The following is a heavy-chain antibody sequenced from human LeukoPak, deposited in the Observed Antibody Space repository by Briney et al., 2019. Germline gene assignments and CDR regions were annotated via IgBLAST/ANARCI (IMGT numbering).Heavy chain of an antibody. J-gene: IGHJ3*02. CDR3: ARNILFAFDI. CDR1: GLTVSSSY. Sequence: GGSLRLSCAASGLTVSSSYMSWVRQAPGKGLEWVSIIYNDGRTYYAYSMKGRFTISRDNSKNTLYLQVNSLRAEDTAMYDCARNILFAFDIWGQGTMVTVSS. CDR2: IYNDGRT. V-gene: IGHV3-53*01.